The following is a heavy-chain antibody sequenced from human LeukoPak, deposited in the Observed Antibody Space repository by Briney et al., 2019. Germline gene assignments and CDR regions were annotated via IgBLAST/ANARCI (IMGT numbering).Heavy chain of an antibody. CDR3: ARGYSYGHTYYYYYYMDV. CDR1: GFTFSSYS. V-gene: IGHV3-48*01. CDR2: ISSSSSTI. D-gene: IGHD5-18*01. Sequence: GRSLRLSCAASGFTFSSYSMNLVRQAPGKGLEWVSYISSSSSTIYYADSVKGRFTISRDNAKNSLYLQMNSLRAEDTAVYYCARGYSYGHTYYYYYYMDVWGKGTTVTVSS. J-gene: IGHJ6*03.